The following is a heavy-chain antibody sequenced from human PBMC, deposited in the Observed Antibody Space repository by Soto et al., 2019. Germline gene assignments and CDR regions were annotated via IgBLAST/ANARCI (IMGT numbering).Heavy chain of an antibody. V-gene: IGHV3-30-3*01. CDR3: ARGATIVVVITYFDY. D-gene: IGHD3-22*01. J-gene: IGHJ4*02. Sequence: QVQLVESWGGVVQPGRSLRLSCAASGFTFSSYAMHWVRQAPCKGLALVAVISYDGSNTYYADSVKGRFTISRDNSKNTLYLQMNSLRAEDTAVYYCARGATIVVVITYFDYWGQGTLVTVSS. CDR1: GFTFSSYA. CDR2: ISYDGSNT.